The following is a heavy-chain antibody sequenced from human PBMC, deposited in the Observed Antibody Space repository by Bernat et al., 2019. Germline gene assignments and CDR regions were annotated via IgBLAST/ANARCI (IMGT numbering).Heavy chain of an antibody. CDR3: ARDWTDIVVVVAATSFSYYFDY. D-gene: IGHD2-15*01. CDR1: GFTFSSYA. Sequence: QVQLVESGGGVVQPGRSLRLSCAASGFTFSSYAMHWVRQAPDKGLEWVAVISYDGSNKYYADSVKGRFTISRDNSKNTLYLQMNSLRAEDTAVYYCARDWTDIVVVVAATSFSYYFDYWGQGTLVTVSS. CDR2: ISYDGSNK. J-gene: IGHJ4*02. V-gene: IGHV3-30-3*01.